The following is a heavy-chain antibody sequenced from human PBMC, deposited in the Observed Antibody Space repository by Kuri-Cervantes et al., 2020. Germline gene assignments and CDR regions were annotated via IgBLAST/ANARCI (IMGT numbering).Heavy chain of an antibody. D-gene: IGHD6-13*01. V-gene: IGHV3-30-3*01. CDR1: GFTFGYYA. CDR3: ARGTLEQQLVLPDY. CDR2: LSYDAGDK. J-gene: IGHJ4*02. Sequence: GGSLRLSCAASGFTFGYYAMHWVRQAPGKGLEWVAVLSYDAGDKYYTDSVKGRFTISRDNAKNSLYLQMNSLRGEDTGVYYCARGTLEQQLVLPDYWGQGTLVTVSS.